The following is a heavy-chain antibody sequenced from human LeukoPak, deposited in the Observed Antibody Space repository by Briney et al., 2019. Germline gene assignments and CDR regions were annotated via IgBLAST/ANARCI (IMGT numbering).Heavy chain of an antibody. D-gene: IGHD3-22*01. J-gene: IGHJ5*02. CDR2: ISHDGGNK. CDR1: GFTFSSYG. Sequence: PGRSLRLSCAASGFTFSSYGMHWVRQAPGKGLEWVAVISHDGGNKYYADSVKGRFTISRDNSKNTLYLQMNSLRAEDTAVYYCSGYNWFNPWGQGTLVTVSS. V-gene: IGHV3-30*03. CDR3: SGYNWFNP.